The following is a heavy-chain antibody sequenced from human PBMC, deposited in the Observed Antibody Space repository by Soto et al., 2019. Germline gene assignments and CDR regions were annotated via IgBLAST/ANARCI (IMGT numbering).Heavy chain of an antibody. Sequence: QVQLQESGPGLVKPSGTLSLTCAVSGGSISSSNWWSWVRQPPGKGLEWIGEIYHSGSTNYNPSLKSRVTISVDKSKNQFSLKLSAVTAADTAVNYCARGRGVWFGEDVRYFDLWGRGTLVTVSS. V-gene: IGHV4-4*02. J-gene: IGHJ2*01. CDR3: ARGRGVWFGEDVRYFDL. CDR1: GGSISSSNW. D-gene: IGHD3-10*01. CDR2: IYHSGST.